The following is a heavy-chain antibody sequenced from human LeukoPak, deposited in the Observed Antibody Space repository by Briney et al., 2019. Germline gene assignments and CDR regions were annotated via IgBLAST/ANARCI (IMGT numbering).Heavy chain of an antibody. CDR2: IYYSGST. J-gene: IGHJ1*01. Sequence: SETLSLTCTVSGGSISSSSYYWGWIRQPPGKGLEWIGSIYYSGSTYYNPSLKSRVTISVDTSKNQFSLKLSSVTAADTAVYYCARRAVADEYFQHWGQGTLVTVSS. V-gene: IGHV4-39*07. D-gene: IGHD6-19*01. CDR3: ARRAVADEYFQH. CDR1: GGSISSSSYY.